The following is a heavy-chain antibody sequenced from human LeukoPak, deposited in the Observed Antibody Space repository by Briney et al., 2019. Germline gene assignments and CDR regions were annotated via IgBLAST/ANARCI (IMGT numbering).Heavy chain of an antibody. CDR3: ARGPAVLADY. D-gene: IGHD3-3*02. V-gene: IGHV1-8*03. Sequence: GASVKVSCKASGYTFTGYYMHWVRQAPGQGLGWMGWINPNSGNTGYAQKFQGRVTITRNTSISTAYMELSSLRSEDTAVYYCARGPAVLADYWGQGTLVTVSS. CDR1: GYTFTGYY. J-gene: IGHJ4*02. CDR2: INPNSGNT.